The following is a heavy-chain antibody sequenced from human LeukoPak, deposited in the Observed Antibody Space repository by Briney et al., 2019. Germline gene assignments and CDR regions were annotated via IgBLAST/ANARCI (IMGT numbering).Heavy chain of an antibody. V-gene: IGHV3-21*01. D-gene: IGHD6-13*01. CDR2: ISSSSSYI. J-gene: IGHJ6*02. CDR3: ARDTGIAAAGTRYYYYGMDV. CDR1: GFTFSSYS. Sequence: GGSLRLSCAASGFTFSSYSMNWVRQAPGKGLEWDSSISSSSSYIYYADSVKGRFTISRDNAKNSLYLQMNSLRAEDTAVYYCARDTGIAAAGTRYYYYGMDVWGQGTTVTVSS.